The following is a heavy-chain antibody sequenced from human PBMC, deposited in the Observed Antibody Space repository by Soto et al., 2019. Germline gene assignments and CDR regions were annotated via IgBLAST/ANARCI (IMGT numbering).Heavy chain of an antibody. V-gene: IGHV3-33*01. J-gene: IGHJ6*02. Sequence: GGSLRLSCAASGFTFSSYGMHWVRQAPGKGLEWVAVIWYDGSNKYYADSVKGRFTISRDNSKNTLYLQMNSLRAEDTAVYYCAREGIHTDGMDVWGQGTTVTVSS. CDR3: AREGIHTDGMDV. CDR1: GFTFSSYG. D-gene: IGHD3-3*02. CDR2: IWYDGSNK.